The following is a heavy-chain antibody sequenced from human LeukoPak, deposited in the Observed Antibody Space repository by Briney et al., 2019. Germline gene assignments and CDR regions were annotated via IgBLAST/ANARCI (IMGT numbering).Heavy chain of an antibody. CDR2: INPSGGSA. Sequence: ASVKVSGKASGYTFTSYYMHWVRQAPGQGLEWMGIINPSGGSASYAQKFQDRVTMTTDTSTSTAYMDLRSLGFDDTAVYYCARDKAFLGYYDTSGYFQQWFDSWGQGTLVTVSS. CDR1: GYTFTSYY. V-gene: IGHV1-46*01. CDR3: ARDKAFLGYYDTSGYFQQWFDS. J-gene: IGHJ5*01. D-gene: IGHD3-22*01.